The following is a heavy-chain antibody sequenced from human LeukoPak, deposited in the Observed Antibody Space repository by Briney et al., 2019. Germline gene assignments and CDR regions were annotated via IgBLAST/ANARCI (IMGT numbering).Heavy chain of an antibody. CDR1: GFTFSSYS. Sequence: GGSLRLSCAASGFTFSSYSVNWVRQAPGKGLEWVSSISSSSSYIYYADSVKGRFTISRDNAKNSLYLQMNSLRAEDTAVYYCARWNYDSLTGYYIDYWGQGTLVAVSS. V-gene: IGHV3-21*01. D-gene: IGHD3-9*01. J-gene: IGHJ4*02. CDR2: ISSSSSYI. CDR3: ARWNYDSLTGYYIDY.